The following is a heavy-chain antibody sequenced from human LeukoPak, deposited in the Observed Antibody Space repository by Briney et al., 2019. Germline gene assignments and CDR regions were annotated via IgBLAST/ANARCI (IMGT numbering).Heavy chain of an antibody. J-gene: IGHJ4*02. D-gene: IGHD3-10*01. CDR3: AGDYYGSGRGYFDY. CDR1: GFTFTSYW. Sequence: AGSLRLSCAASGFTFTSYWMSWVRQAPGKGLEWVANIKQDGSAKFYVDSVKGRFTISRDNVKKSLYLQMNSLRVEDTAVYYCAGDYYGSGRGYFDYWGQGTLVTVSS. CDR2: IKQDGSAK. V-gene: IGHV3-7*04.